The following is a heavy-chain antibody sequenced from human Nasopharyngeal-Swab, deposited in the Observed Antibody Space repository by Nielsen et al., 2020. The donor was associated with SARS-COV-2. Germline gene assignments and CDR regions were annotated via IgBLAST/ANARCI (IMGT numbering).Heavy chain of an antibody. CDR1: GFTFSSYG. V-gene: IGHV3-30*18. J-gene: IGHJ4*02. CDR2: ISYDGSNK. Sequence: GESLKISCAASGFTFSSYGMHWVRQAPGKGLEWVAVISYDGSNKYYADSVKGRFTISRDNSKNTLYLQMNSLRAEDTAVYYCANSLRGYSYADYWGQGTLVTVSS. CDR3: ANSLRGYSYADY. D-gene: IGHD5-18*01.